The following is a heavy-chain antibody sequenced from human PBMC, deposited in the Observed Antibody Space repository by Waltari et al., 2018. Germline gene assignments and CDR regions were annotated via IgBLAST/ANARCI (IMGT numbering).Heavy chain of an antibody. V-gene: IGHV3-53*01. D-gene: IGHD3-22*01. J-gene: IGHJ4*02. CDR1: GFNGKRHF. Sequence: AGWGFNGKRHFMGWGRQAPGKGLEWVSVIYSGGSTYYADSVKGRFTISRDNSKNTLYLQMNSLRAEDTAVYYCARGSGSSGYSFDYWGQGTLVTVSS. CDR3: ARGSGSSGYSFDY. CDR2: IYSGGST.